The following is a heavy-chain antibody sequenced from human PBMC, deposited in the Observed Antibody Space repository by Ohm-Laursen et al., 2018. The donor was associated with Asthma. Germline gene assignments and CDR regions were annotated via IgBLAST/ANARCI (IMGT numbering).Heavy chain of an antibody. D-gene: IGHD3-3*01. CDR2: ISYDGSYQ. J-gene: IGHJ4*02. CDR1: GFTFRNYD. V-gene: IGHV3-30*03. CDR3: ARDVMEWYLPAFDF. Sequence: SSLRLSCAASGFTFRNYDMHWVRQAPGKGLERVAAISYDGSYQYYADSVKGRFTVSRDDSKNTLYLQMNSLRPDDTAVYYCARDVMEWYLPAFDFWGQGTLVTVSS.